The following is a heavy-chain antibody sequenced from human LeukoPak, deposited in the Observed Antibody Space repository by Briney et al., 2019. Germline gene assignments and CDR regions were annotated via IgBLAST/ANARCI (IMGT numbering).Heavy chain of an antibody. V-gene: IGHV4-61*02. CDR3: ARGGELLNY. D-gene: IGHD1-7*01. Sequence: PSETLSLTCTVSGGSVSSVDYYWTWIRQPAVKGLEWIGRIYTSGSTSYSPSLKSRVTISLDTSKNQFSLRLSSVTAADTAVYYCARGGELLNYLGQGTLVTVSS. J-gene: IGHJ4*02. CDR1: GGSVSSVDYY. CDR2: IYTSGST.